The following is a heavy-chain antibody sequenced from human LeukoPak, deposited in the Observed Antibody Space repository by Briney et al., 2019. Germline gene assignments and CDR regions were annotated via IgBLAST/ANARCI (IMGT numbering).Heavy chain of an antibody. J-gene: IGHJ4*02. V-gene: IGHV3-23*01. CDR1: GFTFSSYA. CDR2: ISGSGGST. Sequence: GGSLRLSCAASGFTFSSYAMSWVRQAPGKGLEWVSAISGSGGSTYYADSVKGRFTISRDNSKNTLYLQMNSLGAEGTAVYYCAKDVRTEYYFDYWGQGTLVTVSS. CDR3: AKDVRTEYYFDY. D-gene: IGHD4-17*01.